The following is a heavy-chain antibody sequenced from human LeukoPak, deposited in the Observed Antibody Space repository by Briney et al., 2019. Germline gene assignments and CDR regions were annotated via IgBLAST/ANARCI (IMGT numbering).Heavy chain of an antibody. D-gene: IGHD3-22*01. Sequence: ASVKVSCKASGYTFTSYGISWVRQAPGQGLKWMGWISAYNGNTNYAQKLQGRVTMTTDTSTSTAYMELRSLRSDDTAVYYCARTRYYYDSSGSGGSYDAFDIWGQGTMVTVSS. J-gene: IGHJ3*02. V-gene: IGHV1-18*01. CDR1: GYTFTSYG. CDR2: ISAYNGNT. CDR3: ARTRYYYDSSGSGGSYDAFDI.